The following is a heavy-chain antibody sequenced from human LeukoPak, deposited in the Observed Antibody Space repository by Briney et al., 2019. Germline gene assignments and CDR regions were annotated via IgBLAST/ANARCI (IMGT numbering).Heavy chain of an antibody. CDR1: GGSFSGYY. J-gene: IGHJ4*02. CDR2: INHSGST. Sequence: PSETLSLTCAVYGGSFSGYYWSWIRQPPGKGLEWIGEINHSGSTSYNPSLKSRVTISVDTSKNQFSLKLSSVTAADTAVYYCAGYYDSSGYAVDYWGQGTLVTVSS. V-gene: IGHV4-34*01. CDR3: AGYYDSSGYAVDY. D-gene: IGHD3-22*01.